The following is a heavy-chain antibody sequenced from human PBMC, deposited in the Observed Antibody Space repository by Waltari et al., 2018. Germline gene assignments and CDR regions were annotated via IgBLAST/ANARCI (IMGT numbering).Heavy chain of an antibody. J-gene: IGHJ6*03. CDR3: SRGSEGSYCSGGTCYSYYYMDV. CDR1: GGSISNYY. V-gene: IGHV4-59*01. D-gene: IGHD2-15*01. Sequence: QVQLQESGPGLVKPAETLSLTCTVSGGSISNYYCSWIRQPPGKGLEWIGYISYSGSTTYSPSLKIRFTITVDTSKKPFSLKLNFVTAADTAVYYCSRGSEGSYCSGGTCYSYYYMDVWGKGTTVTVSS. CDR2: ISYSGST.